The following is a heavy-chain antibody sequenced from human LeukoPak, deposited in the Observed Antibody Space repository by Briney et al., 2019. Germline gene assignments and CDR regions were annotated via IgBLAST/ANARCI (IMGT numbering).Heavy chain of an antibody. V-gene: IGHV3-23*01. CDR3: VRDRAPWGGALGGAKGMDV. J-gene: IGHJ6*03. CDR2: ISGSGAGT. D-gene: IGHD4/OR15-4a*01. Sequence: GGSLRLSCAASGFTFSSFALSWVRHAPGKGLEWVSAISGSGAGTYYADSVKGRFTISRDNSKKTLHLQMDSLRVEDTAVYYCVRDRAPWGGALGGAKGMDVWGEGTTVTVSS. CDR1: GFTFSSFA.